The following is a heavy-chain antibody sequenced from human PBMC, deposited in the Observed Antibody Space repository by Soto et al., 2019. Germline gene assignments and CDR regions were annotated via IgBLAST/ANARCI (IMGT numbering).Heavy chain of an antibody. Sequence: PSETLSLTCTVSGGSISSGDYYWSWIRQPPGKGLEWIGYIYYSGSTYYNPSLKSRVTISVDTSKNQFPLKLSSVTAADTAVYYCARELVVYAIDYWGQGTLVTVSS. CDR1: GGSISSGDYY. CDR2: IYYSGST. CDR3: ARELVVYAIDY. V-gene: IGHV4-30-4*01. J-gene: IGHJ4*02. D-gene: IGHD2-8*01.